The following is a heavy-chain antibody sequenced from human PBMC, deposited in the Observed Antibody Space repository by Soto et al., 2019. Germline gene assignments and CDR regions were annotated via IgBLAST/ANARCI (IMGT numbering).Heavy chain of an antibody. CDR3: ARKGYTGNFCLDV. D-gene: IGHD1-1*01. CDR1: GYTFLNDD. Sequence: SVKDSCKASGYTFLNDDVAWGRRAPGQGLEWMGWISISKGKTYYEQSLQGRVTMTTDTATTTAYMEVRSLRSDDTAAYYCARKGYTGNFCLDVWGQGTKVTVSS. J-gene: IGHJ6*02. V-gene: IGHV1-18*01. CDR2: ISISKGKT.